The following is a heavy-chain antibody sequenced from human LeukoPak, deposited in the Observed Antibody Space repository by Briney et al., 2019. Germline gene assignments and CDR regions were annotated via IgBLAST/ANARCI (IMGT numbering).Heavy chain of an antibody. J-gene: IGHJ3*02. CDR3: ARDQAGYSRRDAFDI. Sequence: TPSQTLSLTCTVSGGSISSGGYYWTWIRQHPGKGLEWIGYIYYSGNTYYNPSLKSRVTISVDTSKNQFSLNLSSVTAADTAVYYCARDQAGYSRRDAFDIWGQGTMVTVSS. V-gene: IGHV4-31*03. CDR2: IYYSGNT. CDR1: GGSISSGGYY. D-gene: IGHD1-26*01.